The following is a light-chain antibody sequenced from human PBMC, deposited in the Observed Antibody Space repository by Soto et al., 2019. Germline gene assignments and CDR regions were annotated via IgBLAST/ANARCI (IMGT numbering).Light chain of an antibody. CDR1: SSDVGTYNL. Sequence: QSVLTQPASVSGSPGQSITISCTGTSSDVGTYNLVSWYRHHPGEAPKLMSYEGTKRPSGVSNRFAGSTSGNTASLTISGRQAEDESDYSCCSYAGSSSYVFGTGTKLTVL. CDR2: EGT. J-gene: IGLJ1*01. CDR3: CSYAGSSSYV. V-gene: IGLV2-23*01.